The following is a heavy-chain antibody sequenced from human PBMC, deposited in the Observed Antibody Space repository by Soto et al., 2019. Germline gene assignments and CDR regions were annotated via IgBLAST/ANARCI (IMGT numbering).Heavy chain of an antibody. V-gene: IGHV3-30-3*01. D-gene: IGHD1-7*01. CDR1: GFTFSSYA. CDR3: AKGTGTAPTNWFDP. CDR2: ISYDGSDK. J-gene: IGHJ5*02. Sequence: GGSLRLSCAASGFTFSSYAMHWVRQAPGKGLEWVALISYDGSDKDYADSVKGRFTISRDNSKNSLFLQMNSLRAEDTALYYCAKGTGTAPTNWFDPWGQGTLVTVSS.